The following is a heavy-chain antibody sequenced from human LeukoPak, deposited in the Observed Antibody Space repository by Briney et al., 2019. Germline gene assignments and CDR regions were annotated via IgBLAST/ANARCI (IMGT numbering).Heavy chain of an antibody. Sequence: PGGSLRLSCAASGFTFSSYWMSWVRQAPGKGLEWVAVISYDGSNKYYADSVKGRFTISRDNSKNTLYLQMNSLRAEDTAVYYCAKDYPWEDIAAAGTAIDYWGRGTLVTVSS. J-gene: IGHJ4*02. CDR2: ISYDGSNK. V-gene: IGHV3-30*18. CDR1: GFTFSSYW. D-gene: IGHD6-13*01. CDR3: AKDYPWEDIAAAGTAIDY.